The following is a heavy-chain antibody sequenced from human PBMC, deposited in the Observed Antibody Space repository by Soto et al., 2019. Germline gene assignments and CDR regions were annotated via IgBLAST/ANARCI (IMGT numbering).Heavy chain of an antibody. CDR2: IYHSGST. Sequence: SETLSLTCTVSGCSISSSNWWSWVRQPPGKGLEWIGEIYHSGSTNYNPSLKSRVTISVDKSKNQFSLKLSSVTAADTAVYYCASKKIAARRGGWFDPWGQGTLVTVSS. CDR3: ASKKIAARRGGWFDP. V-gene: IGHV4-4*02. J-gene: IGHJ5*02. CDR1: GCSISSSNW. D-gene: IGHD6-6*01.